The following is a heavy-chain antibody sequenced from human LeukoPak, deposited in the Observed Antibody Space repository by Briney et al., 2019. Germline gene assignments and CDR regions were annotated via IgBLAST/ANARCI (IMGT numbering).Heavy chain of an antibody. Sequence: ASVKVSCKASGYTFTNYAMHWVRQAPGQRLEWMGWINAGNGNTKYSQEFQGRVTMTTDTSTSTAYMELRSLRSDDTAVYYCARNPGDYYDSWNWFDPWGQGTLVTVSS. CDR1: GYTFTNYA. CDR2: INAGNGNT. V-gene: IGHV1-3*01. D-gene: IGHD3-22*01. J-gene: IGHJ5*02. CDR3: ARNPGDYYDSWNWFDP.